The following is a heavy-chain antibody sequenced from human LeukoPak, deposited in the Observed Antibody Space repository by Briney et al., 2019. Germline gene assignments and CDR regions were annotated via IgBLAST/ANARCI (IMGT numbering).Heavy chain of an antibody. CDR3: ARDAVYSSRWQYY. D-gene: IGHD6-13*01. J-gene: IGHJ4*02. V-gene: IGHV3-33*01. CDR2: IWYDGSNK. Sequence: GGSLRLSCAASGFTFSSYGMHWVRQAPGKGLEWVAVIWYDGSNKYYADSVKGRFTISRDNSKNTLYLQMNSLRAEDTAVSYCARDAVYSSRWQYYWGQGTLVTVSS. CDR1: GFTFSSYG.